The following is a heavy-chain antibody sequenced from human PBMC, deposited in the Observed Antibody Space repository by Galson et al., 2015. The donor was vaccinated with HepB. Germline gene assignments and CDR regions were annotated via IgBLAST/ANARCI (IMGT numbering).Heavy chain of an antibody. J-gene: IGHJ4*02. CDR1: GFTFSNYA. Sequence: SLRLSCAASGFTFSNYAMSWVRQAPGKGREWVSGISGSGGSTYYADSVKGRFTISRDNSKNTLYVQMNSLRAEDTAVYYCAKDQDLKGYCTSTSCKGAEYWGQGTLVTVYS. CDR2: ISGSGGST. D-gene: IGHD2-2*01. V-gene: IGHV3-23*01. CDR3: AKDQDLKGYCTSTSCKGAEY.